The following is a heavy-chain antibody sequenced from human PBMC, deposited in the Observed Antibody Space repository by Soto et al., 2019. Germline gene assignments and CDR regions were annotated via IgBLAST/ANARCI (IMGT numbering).Heavy chain of an antibody. Sequence: SMRLSCKASGFSFSSYTMNWVRQAPGKGLQWVASITNRGTHTYSADSVKGRFTISRDNDKNSLYLQMNNLRAEDTATYYCARAHEVAWFDSWGLGTLVTVSS. CDR1: GFSFSSYT. D-gene: IGHD2-15*01. J-gene: IGHJ5*01. V-gene: IGHV3-21*06. CDR2: ITNRGTHT. CDR3: ARAHEVAWFDS.